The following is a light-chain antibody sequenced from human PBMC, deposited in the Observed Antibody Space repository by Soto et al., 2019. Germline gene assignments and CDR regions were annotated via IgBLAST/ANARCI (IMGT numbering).Light chain of an antibody. CDR3: QQYNSYPS. V-gene: IGKV1-5*03. CDR1: QRISSW. Sequence: DIQMTQSPSTLSASVGDRVTITCRASQRISSWLAWYQQKPGKAPKLLIYKAYSLESGVPSRFSGSGSGTEFTLTISSLQPDDFATYYCQQYNSYPSFGGGTKVEIK. J-gene: IGKJ4*01. CDR2: KAY.